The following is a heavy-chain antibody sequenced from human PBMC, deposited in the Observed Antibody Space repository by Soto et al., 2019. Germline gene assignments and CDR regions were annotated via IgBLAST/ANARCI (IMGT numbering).Heavy chain of an antibody. D-gene: IGHD3-22*01. CDR2: IYHSGST. V-gene: IGHV4-30-2*01. J-gene: IGHJ4*02. Sequence: QLQLQESGSGLVKPSQTRSLTCAVSGDSISSGGYSWSWIRQPPGKGLEWIGYIYHSGSTYYNPSLKSRVTFSVDRSKNQFSLNLSSVTAADTAVYYCARAPARYYYDSSGYYYGDYFDYWGQGTLVTVSS. CDR3: ARAPARYYYDSSGYYYGDYFDY. CDR1: GDSISSGGYS.